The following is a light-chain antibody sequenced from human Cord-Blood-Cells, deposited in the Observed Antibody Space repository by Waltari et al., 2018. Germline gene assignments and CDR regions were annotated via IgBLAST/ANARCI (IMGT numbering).Light chain of an antibody. CDR3: CSYAGSSRV. V-gene: IGLV2-23*01. CDR2: EGS. J-gene: IGLJ1*01. CDR1: SSDAGSYNL. Sequence: QSALTQPASVSGSPGQSITISCTGTSSDAGSYNLVSWYQPHPGKAPKLMIYEGSKRPSGVSNRFSGSKSGNTASLTISGLQAEDEADYYCCSYAGSSRVFGTGTKVTVL.